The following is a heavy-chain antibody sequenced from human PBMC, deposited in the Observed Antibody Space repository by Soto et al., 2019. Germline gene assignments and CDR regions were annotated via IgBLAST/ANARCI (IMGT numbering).Heavy chain of an antibody. CDR1: GFTFSSYA. J-gene: IGHJ3*02. CDR2: ISGSGGSI. D-gene: IGHD3-3*01. CDR3: AKQSITIFGVVIGENAFDI. Sequence: EVQLLESGGGLVQPGGSLRLSCAASGFTFSSYAMSWVRQAPGKGLEWVSAISGSGGSIYYADSVKGRFTISRDNSKNTLYLQMNSLRAEDTAVYYCAKQSITIFGVVIGENAFDIWGQGTMVTVSS. V-gene: IGHV3-23*01.